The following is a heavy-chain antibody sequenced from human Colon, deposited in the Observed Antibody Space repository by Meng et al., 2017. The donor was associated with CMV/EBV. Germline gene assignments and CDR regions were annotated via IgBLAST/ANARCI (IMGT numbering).Heavy chain of an antibody. CDR1: GLTVSNVY. V-gene: IGHV3-15*07. D-gene: IGHD4-17*01. J-gene: IGHJ4*02. CDR2: IKRKTEGGTT. Sequence: CAVSGLTVSNVYMNWVRQAPGKGLEWVGRIKRKTEGGTTDYAAPVRGRFTISRDESRNTVDLQMNSLNADDTAVYYCSYGAGYYFDYWGQGTLVTVSS. CDR3: SYGAGYYFDY.